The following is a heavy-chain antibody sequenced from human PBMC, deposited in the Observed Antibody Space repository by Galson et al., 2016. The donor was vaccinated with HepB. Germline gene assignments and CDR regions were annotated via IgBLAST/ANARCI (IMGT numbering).Heavy chain of an antibody. J-gene: IGHJ6*02. CDR3: AREAREVGVTLVRGVMGGGMDV. CDR2: INPSGGST. V-gene: IGHV1-46*01. Sequence: VRQAPGQGLEWMGKINPSGGSTTYLQKFQGRVTMTSDTSTSTVYMELSSLRSEDTAVYYCAREAREVGVTLVRGVMGGGMDVWGQGTTVTVYS. D-gene: IGHD3-10*01.